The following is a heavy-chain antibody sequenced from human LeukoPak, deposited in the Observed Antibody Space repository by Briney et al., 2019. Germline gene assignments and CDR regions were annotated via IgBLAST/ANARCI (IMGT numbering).Heavy chain of an antibody. J-gene: IGHJ3*02. CDR3: ARDGLLPPWAFGI. D-gene: IGHD3-22*01. CDR1: GGSFSGYY. CDR2: INHSGST. Sequence: SETLSLTCAVYGGSFSGYYWSWIRQPPGKGLEWIGEINHSGSTNYNPSLKSRVTISVDTSKNQFSLKLSSVTAADTAVYYCARDGLLPPWAFGIWGQGTMVTVSS. V-gene: IGHV4-34*01.